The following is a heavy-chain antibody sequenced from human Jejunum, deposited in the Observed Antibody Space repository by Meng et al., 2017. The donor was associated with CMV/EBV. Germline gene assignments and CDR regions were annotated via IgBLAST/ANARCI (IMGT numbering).Heavy chain of an antibody. CDR1: FTSFS. D-gene: IGHD3-10*01. CDR2: ISSYSSHI. J-gene: IGHJ6*02. Sequence: FTSFSMNWVRQAPGKGLEWVSFISSYSSHIYYADSVKGRFTISRDNAKNSLYLQMNSLRAEDTAVYYCATLISSPDYDYYYGMDVWGQGTTVTVSS. CDR3: ATLISSPDYDYYYGMDV. V-gene: IGHV3-21*01.